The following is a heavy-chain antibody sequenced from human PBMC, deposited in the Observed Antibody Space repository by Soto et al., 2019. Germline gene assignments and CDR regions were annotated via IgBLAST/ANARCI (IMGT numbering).Heavy chain of an antibody. J-gene: IGHJ6*02. D-gene: IGHD1-20*01. CDR3: AREITGTREYYYGMDV. V-gene: IGHV1-18*04. CDR2: ISPNTGNT. Sequence: ASVKVSCKASGYTLTGGGISGVRQAPGQGLKWMGWISPNTGNTKDAQKLQGRVTLPTDTSTSTAYMELSSMRSDDTAVYYGAREITGTREYYYGMDVWGQGTTVTVSS. CDR1: GYTLTGGG.